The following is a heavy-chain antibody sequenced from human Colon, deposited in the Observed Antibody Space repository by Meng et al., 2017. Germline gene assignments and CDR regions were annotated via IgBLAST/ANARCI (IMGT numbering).Heavy chain of an antibody. CDR1: GGSISSSNY. J-gene: IGHJ4*02. Sequence: RQEAGQGLVEPSGTLSLTCAVSGGSISSSNYWSWVRQPPGKGLEWIGQIYLSGSPSYNPSLESRVTISVDKSKNQLSLRLTSVTAADTAIYYCARHGGWHFDYWGQGTLVTVSS. CDR2: IYLSGSP. CDR3: ARHGGWHFDY. V-gene: IGHV4-4*02. D-gene: IGHD6-19*01.